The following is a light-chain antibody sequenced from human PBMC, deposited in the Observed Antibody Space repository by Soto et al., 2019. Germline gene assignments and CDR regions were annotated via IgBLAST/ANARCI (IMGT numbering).Light chain of an antibody. CDR3: CSYADSHSHVV. CDR2: GVT. CDR1: GSDVGGYDY. J-gene: IGLJ3*02. Sequence: QSALTQPRSVSGSPGQSVTISCTGTGSDVGGYDYVSWYQQHPGKAPKLIIYGVTERPSGVPERFSASKSGNTASLAISGLQADDEADYSCCSYADSHSHVVFGGGTKLTVL. V-gene: IGLV2-11*01.